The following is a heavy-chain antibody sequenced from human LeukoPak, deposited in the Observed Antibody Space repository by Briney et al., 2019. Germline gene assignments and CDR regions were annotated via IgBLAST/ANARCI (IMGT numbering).Heavy chain of an antibody. V-gene: IGHV3-30*02. CDR3: ARSITMIVVAPGDAFDI. Sequence: GGSLRLSCAASGFTFSSYGMHWVRQAPGKGLEWVAFIRYDGSNKYYADSVKGRFTISRDNSKNTLYLQMNSLRAEDTAVYYCARSITMIVVAPGDAFDIWGQGTMVTVSS. D-gene: IGHD3-22*01. CDR2: IRYDGSNK. J-gene: IGHJ3*02. CDR1: GFTFSSYG.